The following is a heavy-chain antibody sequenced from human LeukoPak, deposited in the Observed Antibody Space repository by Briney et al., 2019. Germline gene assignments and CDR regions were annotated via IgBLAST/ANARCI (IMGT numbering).Heavy chain of an antibody. D-gene: IGHD1-14*01. CDR2: ISSNGNII. CDR1: GMRFSDFY. Sequence: GGSLRLSCAASGMRFSDFYMSWMRQAPGKGLEWISFISSNGNIIHYADSAKDRLTISRDNAKNSLYLHMDSLRVEDTATYYCASGGRAYNFWGPGTAVTVSS. V-gene: IGHV3-11*01. CDR3: ASGGRAYNF. J-gene: IGHJ4*02.